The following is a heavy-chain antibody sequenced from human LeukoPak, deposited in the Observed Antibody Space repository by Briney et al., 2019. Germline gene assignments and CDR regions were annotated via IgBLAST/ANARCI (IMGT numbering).Heavy chain of an antibody. CDR2: ISAYNGDS. J-gene: IGHJ4*02. Sequence: ASVKVSCKGSGYSFSSYGMHWVRQAPGQGLEWMGWISAYNGDSDYAQNLQGRVTMTTDPSTSTAYMELRSLRSDDTAVYYCASGWSGYSASLDYWGQGTLVTVAP. CDR1: GYSFSSYG. CDR3: ASGWSGYSASLDY. V-gene: IGHV1-18*01. D-gene: IGHD3-3*01.